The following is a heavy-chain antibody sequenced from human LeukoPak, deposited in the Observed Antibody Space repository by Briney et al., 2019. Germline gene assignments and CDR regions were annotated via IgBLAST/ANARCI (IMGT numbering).Heavy chain of an antibody. V-gene: IGHV1-2*02. D-gene: IGHD6-13*01. CDR3: ARDLGSSWYRGEVDY. J-gene: IGHJ4*02. Sequence: ASVKVSCKASGYTFTGYYMHWVRQAPGQGLEWTGWINPNSGGTNYAQKFQGRVTMTRDTSISTAYMELSRLRSDDTAVYYCARDLGSSWYRGEVDYWGQGTLVTVSS. CDR1: GYTFTGYY. CDR2: INPNSGGT.